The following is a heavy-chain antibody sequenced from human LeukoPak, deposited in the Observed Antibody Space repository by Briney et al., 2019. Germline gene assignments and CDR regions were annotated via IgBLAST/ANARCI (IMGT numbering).Heavy chain of an antibody. Sequence: PGGSLRLSCAASGFTFSSYAMSWVRQAPGKGLEWVSAISGSGGSTYYAGSVKGRFTISRDNSKNTLYLQMNSLRAEDTAVYYCAKDPMTTVVTQDFDYWGQGTLVTVSS. V-gene: IGHV3-23*01. CDR3: AKDPMTTVVTQDFDY. J-gene: IGHJ4*02. D-gene: IGHD4-23*01. CDR1: GFTFSSYA. CDR2: ISGSGGST.